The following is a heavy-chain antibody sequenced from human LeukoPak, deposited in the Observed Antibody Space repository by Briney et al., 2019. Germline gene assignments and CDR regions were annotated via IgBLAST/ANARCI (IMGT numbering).Heavy chain of an antibody. J-gene: IGHJ6*03. CDR2: IKPDGGHQ. V-gene: IGHV3-7*03. CDR1: GLAFSDYW. Sequence: TGGSLRLSCAASGLAFSDYWMSWVRQAPGKGLEWVANIKPDGGHQNYVDSVKGRFTISRDNAKNSLYLQMNSLRAEDTAVYYCAKLGGREVYNYYVGVWGKGTTVAVSS. D-gene: IGHD3-16*01. CDR3: AKLGGREVYNYYVGV.